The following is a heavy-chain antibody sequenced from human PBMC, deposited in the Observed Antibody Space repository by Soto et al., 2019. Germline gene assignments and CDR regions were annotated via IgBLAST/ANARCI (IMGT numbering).Heavy chain of an antibody. J-gene: IGHJ4*02. V-gene: IGHV5-51*01. Sequence: PGESLTISCKGSGYNFAGYWIAWVRQMPGKGLELMGIIYPSDSDTRYRPSFQGQVTISADKSISSAYLQWSSLRATDTAMYYCARGGVSTRTFDYWGQGTRVTVSS. D-gene: IGHD3-3*01. CDR2: IYPSDSDT. CDR3: ARGGVSTRTFDY. CDR1: GYNFAGYW.